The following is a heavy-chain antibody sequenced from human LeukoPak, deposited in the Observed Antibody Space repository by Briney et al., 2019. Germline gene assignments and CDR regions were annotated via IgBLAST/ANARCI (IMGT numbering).Heavy chain of an antibody. Sequence: ASVKVSCKASGYTFTNYAMNWVRQAPGQGLEGMGWINTNTGNPTYAQGFTGRFVFSLDTSVSTAYLQISSLKAEDTAVYYCARETSGYSYPYPYYYMDVWGKGTTVTVSS. CDR2: INTNTGNP. J-gene: IGHJ6*03. V-gene: IGHV7-4-1*02. CDR1: GYTFTNYA. CDR3: ARETSGYSYPYPYYYMDV. D-gene: IGHD5-18*01.